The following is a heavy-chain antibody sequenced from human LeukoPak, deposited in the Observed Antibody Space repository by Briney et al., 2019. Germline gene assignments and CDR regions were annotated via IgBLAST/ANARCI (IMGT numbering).Heavy chain of an antibody. Sequence: GGSLRLSCAASGFTFSSYEMNWVRQAPGKGLEWVSYISSSGSTIYYADSVKGRFTISRDNAKNSLYLQMNSLKAEDTAVYYCASSNGRGWLQQYYFDYWGQGTLVTVSS. J-gene: IGHJ4*02. CDR3: ASSNGRGWLQQYYFDY. D-gene: IGHD5-24*01. V-gene: IGHV3-48*03. CDR1: GFTFSSYE. CDR2: ISSSGSTI.